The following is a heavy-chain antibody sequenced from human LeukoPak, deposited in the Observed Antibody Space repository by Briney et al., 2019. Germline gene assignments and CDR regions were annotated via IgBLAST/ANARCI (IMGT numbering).Heavy chain of an antibody. J-gene: IGHJ5*02. CDR3: ARANWGGNWFDP. CDR1: GYTFTGYY. CDR2: INPNSGGT. D-gene: IGHD7-27*01. V-gene: IGHV1-2*02. Sequence: ASVKVSCKASGYTFTGYYMHWVRQAPGQGLEWTGWINPNSGGTNYAQKFQGRVTMTRDTSISTAYMELSRLRTDDTAVYYCARANWGGNWFDPWGQGTLVTVSS.